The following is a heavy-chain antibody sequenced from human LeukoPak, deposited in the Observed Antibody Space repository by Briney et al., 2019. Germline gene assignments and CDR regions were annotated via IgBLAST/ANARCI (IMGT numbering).Heavy chain of an antibody. V-gene: IGHV3-30*04. Sequence: GGSLRLSCAASGFTFSSYAMHWVRQAPGKGLEWVAVISYDGSNRYYADSVKGRFTISRDNSKNTLYLQMNSLRAEDTAVYYCARAPDIVVVPAAIDYWGQGTLVTVSS. J-gene: IGHJ4*02. CDR1: GFTFSSYA. D-gene: IGHD2-2*01. CDR2: ISYDGSNR. CDR3: ARAPDIVVVPAAIDY.